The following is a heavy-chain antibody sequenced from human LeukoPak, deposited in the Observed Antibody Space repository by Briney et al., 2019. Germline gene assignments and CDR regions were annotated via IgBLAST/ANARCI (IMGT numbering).Heavy chain of an antibody. V-gene: IGHV1-69*13. CDR3: VPYRRATGFDY. CDR1: GGTFSSYA. J-gene: IGHJ4*02. CDR2: IIPIFGTA. Sequence: GASVKVSCKASGGTFSSYAISWVRQAPGQGLEWMGGIIPIFGTANYAQKFQGRVTITADESTSTAYMELSGLRSEDTPLYYCVPYRRATGFDYWGQGTLVTVSS. D-gene: IGHD7-27*01.